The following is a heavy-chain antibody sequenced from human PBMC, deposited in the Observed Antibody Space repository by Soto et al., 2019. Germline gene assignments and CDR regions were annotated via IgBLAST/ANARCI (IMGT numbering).Heavy chain of an antibody. D-gene: IGHD5-12*01. CDR2: IYYTGST. CDR3: ARSHIVPRLFMYPYDY. CDR1: GGSISSYY. V-gene: IGHV4-59*08. Sequence: SQTLSLTCTVSGGSISSYYWSWIRQPPGNGLEWIGYIYYTGSTYYNPSLKSRVTISVDTSKNQFSLKLSSVTAADTAVYYCARSHIVPRLFMYPYDYWGQGTLVTVSS. J-gene: IGHJ4*02.